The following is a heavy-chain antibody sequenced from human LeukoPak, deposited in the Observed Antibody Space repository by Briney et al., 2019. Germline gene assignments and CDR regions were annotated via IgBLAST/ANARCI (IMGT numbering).Heavy chain of an antibody. Sequence: GGSLRLSCAASEFTFDDYGMSWVRHAPGKGLEWVSGINWNGGSTVYAGSVKGRFTISRDNAKNSLYLQMNSLRAEDTALYYCATNYDFWSGYWGGDYYYYMDVWGKGTTVTVSS. J-gene: IGHJ6*03. D-gene: IGHD3-3*01. V-gene: IGHV3-20*04. CDR2: INWNGGST. CDR3: ATNYDFWSGYWGGDYYYYMDV. CDR1: EFTFDDYG.